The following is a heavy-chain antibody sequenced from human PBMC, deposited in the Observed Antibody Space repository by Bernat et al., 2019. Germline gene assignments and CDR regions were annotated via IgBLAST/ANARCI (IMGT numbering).Heavy chain of an antibody. CDR1: GFTFSNAW. CDR2: ISSSSSTI. J-gene: IGHJ6*02. CDR3: ARAPLQVYYYGMDV. Sequence: EVQLVESGGGLVKPGGSLRLSCAASGFTFSNAWMNWVRQAPGNGLEWVSYISSSSSTIYYADSVKGRFTISRDNAKNSLYLQMNSLRDEDTAVYYCARAPLQVYYYGMDVWGQGTTVTVSS. D-gene: IGHD4-11*01. V-gene: IGHV3-48*02.